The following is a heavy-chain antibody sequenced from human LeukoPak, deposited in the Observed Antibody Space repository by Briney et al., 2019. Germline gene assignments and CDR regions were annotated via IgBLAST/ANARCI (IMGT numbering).Heavy chain of an antibody. Sequence: ASVKVSCKASGYTFTSYDINWVRQATGQGLEWMGWMNPNSGNTGYAQKFQGRVTITADESTSTAYMELSSLRSEDTAVYYCARGLTAAGTGGVDYWGQGTLVTVSS. CDR1: GYTFTSYD. CDR3: ARGLTAAGTGGVDY. V-gene: IGHV1-8*03. D-gene: IGHD6-13*01. J-gene: IGHJ4*02. CDR2: MNPNSGNT.